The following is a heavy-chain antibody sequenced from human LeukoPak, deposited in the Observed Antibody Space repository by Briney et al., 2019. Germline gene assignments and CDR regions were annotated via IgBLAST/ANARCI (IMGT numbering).Heavy chain of an antibody. V-gene: IGHV1-8*01. CDR1: GYTFTSYD. D-gene: IGHD2-15*01. CDR2: VNPNSGNT. CDR3: ARGYCSGGSCYVGDHFDY. Sequence: GASVKVSCKASGYTFTSYDINWVRQATGQGLEWMGWVNPNSGNTGYAQKFQGRVTMTRNTSISTAYMELSSLRSEDTAVYYCARGYCSGGSCYVGDHFDYWGQGTLVTVSS. J-gene: IGHJ4*02.